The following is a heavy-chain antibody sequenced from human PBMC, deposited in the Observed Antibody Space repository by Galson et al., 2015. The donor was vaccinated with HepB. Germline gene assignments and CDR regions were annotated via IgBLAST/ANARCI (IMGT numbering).Heavy chain of an antibody. D-gene: IGHD1-26*01. CDR2: ISSNGGST. CDR3: VKQYGRELLPGYRYYFDY. CDR1: GFTFSSYA. J-gene: IGHJ4*02. Sequence: SLRLSCAASGFTFSSYAMHWVRQAPGKGLEYVSAISSNGGSTYYADSVKGRFTISRDNSKNTLYLQMSSLRAEDTAVYYCVKQYGRELLPGYRYYFDYWGQGTLVTVSS. V-gene: IGHV3-64D*06.